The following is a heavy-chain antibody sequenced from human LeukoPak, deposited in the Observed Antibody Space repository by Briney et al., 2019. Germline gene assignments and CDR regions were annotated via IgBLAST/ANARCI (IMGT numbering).Heavy chain of an antibody. Sequence: PGRSLRLSCAASGFTFSSYAMHWVRQAPGKGLEWVAVISYDGSNKYYADSVKGRFTISRDNSKNTLYLQMNSLRAEDTAVYYCARGDYGDYGLGFDYWGQGTLVTVSS. CDR2: ISYDGSNK. J-gene: IGHJ4*02. V-gene: IGHV3-30*04. CDR1: GFTFSSYA. CDR3: ARGDYGDYGLGFDY. D-gene: IGHD4-17*01.